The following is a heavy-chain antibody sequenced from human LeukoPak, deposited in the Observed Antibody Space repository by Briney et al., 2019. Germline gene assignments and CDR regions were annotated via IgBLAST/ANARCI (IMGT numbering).Heavy chain of an antibody. CDR1: GYSFTSYW. CDR3: ARLIRGSGSYYNPWFDP. Sequence: PGESLKISCKGSGYSFTSYWIGWVRPLPGKGLEWMGIIYPGDSDTRYSPSFQGQVTISADKSISTAYLQWSSLKASDTAMYYCARLIRGSGSYYNPWFDPWGQGTLVTVSS. CDR2: IYPGDSDT. D-gene: IGHD3-10*01. J-gene: IGHJ5*02. V-gene: IGHV5-51*01.